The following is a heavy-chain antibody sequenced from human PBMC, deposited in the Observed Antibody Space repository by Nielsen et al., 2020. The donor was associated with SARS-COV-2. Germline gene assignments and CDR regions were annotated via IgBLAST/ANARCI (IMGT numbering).Heavy chain of an antibody. D-gene: IGHD2-2*02. V-gene: IGHV1-46*01. J-gene: IGHJ3*02. Sequence: ASVNVSCKASEFSFTNYFINWVRQAPGQGREGMAIINSSGNNTHTPQKFQGRVTVTRDTSTSTVYMELSSLRPEDSAVYFCARAYCSSSTCYRHAFDIWGQGTLVTVSS. CDR2: INSSGNNT. CDR3: ARAYCSSSTCYRHAFDI. CDR1: EFSFTNYF.